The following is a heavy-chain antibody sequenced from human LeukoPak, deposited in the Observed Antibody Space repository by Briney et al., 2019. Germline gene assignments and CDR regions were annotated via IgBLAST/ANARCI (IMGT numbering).Heavy chain of an antibody. CDR3: AKDKAFGGGFLYYFDY. J-gene: IGHJ4*02. CDR2: ISGSGGST. Sequence: GGSLRLSCAASGFTFSSYAMSWVRQAPGKGLEWVSAISGSGGSTYYADSVKGRFTISRDNSKNTLYLQMSSLRAEDTAVYYCAKDKAFGGGFLYYFDYWGQGTLVTVSS. D-gene: IGHD3-3*01. CDR1: GFTFSSYA. V-gene: IGHV3-23*01.